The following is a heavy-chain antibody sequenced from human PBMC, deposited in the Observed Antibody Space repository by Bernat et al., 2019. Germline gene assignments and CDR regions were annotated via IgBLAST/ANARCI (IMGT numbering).Heavy chain of an antibody. Sequence: QVQLVESGGGVVQPGRSLRLSCAASGFTFSSYGMHWVRQAPGKGLEWVAVISYDGSNKYYADSVKGRFTISRDNSKNTLYLQMNSLRAEDTAVYYCAKDLGVVRYYSYGMDVWGQGTTVTVSS. CDR1: GFTFSSYG. CDR3: AKDLGVVRYYSYGMDV. V-gene: IGHV3-30*18. J-gene: IGHJ6*02. D-gene: IGHD3-3*01. CDR2: ISYDGSNK.